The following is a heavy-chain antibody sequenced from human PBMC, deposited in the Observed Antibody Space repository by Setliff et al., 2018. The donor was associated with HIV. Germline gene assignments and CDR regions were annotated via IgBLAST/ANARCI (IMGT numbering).Heavy chain of an antibody. Sequence: GGSLRLSCAASGFTFSSHNMNWVRQAPGKGLEWVSSISPSGSYIYYADSMKGRFTISRDNAKNSLYLQMNSLRVEDTAVYYCARGDTTPIYPNYMDVWGKGTTVTVS. CDR1: GFTFSSHN. V-gene: IGHV3-21*01. CDR3: ARGDTTPIYPNYMDV. J-gene: IGHJ6*03. D-gene: IGHD2-21*02. CDR2: ISPSGSYI.